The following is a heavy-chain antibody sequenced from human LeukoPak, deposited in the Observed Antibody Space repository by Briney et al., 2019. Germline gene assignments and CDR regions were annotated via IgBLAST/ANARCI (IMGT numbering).Heavy chain of an antibody. CDR1: GYTFTSYD. Sequence: ASVKASCKASGYTFTSYDINWVRQATGQGLEWMGWMNPNSGNTGYAQKFQGRVTMTRNTSISTAYMELSSLRSDDTAVYYCARDRMYSSSWYVDYWGQGTLVTVSS. V-gene: IGHV1-8*01. J-gene: IGHJ4*02. D-gene: IGHD6-13*01. CDR3: ARDRMYSSSWYVDY. CDR2: MNPNSGNT.